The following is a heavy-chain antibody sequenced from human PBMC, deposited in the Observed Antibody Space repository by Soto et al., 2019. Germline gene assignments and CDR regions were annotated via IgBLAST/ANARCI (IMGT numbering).Heavy chain of an antibody. CDR1: GGSMSSSNW. CDR2: SHQSGRT. CDR3: ARSEATVLDS. V-gene: IGHV4-4*02. Sequence: QVQLQESGPGLVKPSGTLSLTCTVSGGSMSSSNWWNWVRQTAGKGLQWIGESHQSGRTNYNPSLKSRVTISVDKSKNRFSLNLNSVTAADTAVYYCARSEATVLDSWGQGTLVTVSS. D-gene: IGHD4-17*01. J-gene: IGHJ4*02.